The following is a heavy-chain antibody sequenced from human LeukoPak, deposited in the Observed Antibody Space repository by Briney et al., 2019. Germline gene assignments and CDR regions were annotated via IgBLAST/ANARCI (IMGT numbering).Heavy chain of an antibody. D-gene: IGHD3-10*01. CDR3: ARMEYYGSGGLFDY. Sequence: GGSLRLSCAASGFTFSSYWMSWVRQAPGKGLEWVANIKQDGSEKYYVDSVKGRFTISRDNAGTSLYLQMNSLRAEDTAVYYCARMEYYGSGGLFDYWGQGTLVTVSS. CDR2: IKQDGSEK. CDR1: GFTFSSYW. J-gene: IGHJ4*02. V-gene: IGHV3-7*01.